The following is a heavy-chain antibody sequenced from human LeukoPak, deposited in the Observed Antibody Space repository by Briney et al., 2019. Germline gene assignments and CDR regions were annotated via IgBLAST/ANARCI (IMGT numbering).Heavy chain of an antibody. V-gene: IGHV5-51*01. CDR1: GYIFNSYY. Sequence: GEALKISCKGSGYIFNSYYIGRGRQVPGKGLELMGSIYPGDPETRYSPSFEAQLTISLDMSITTASLHWSTLKASDTAMYYCARGVDFWSGSPYFDFWGQGSLVTVS. CDR3: ARGVDFWSGSPYFDF. D-gene: IGHD3-3*01. CDR2: IYPGDPET. J-gene: IGHJ4*02.